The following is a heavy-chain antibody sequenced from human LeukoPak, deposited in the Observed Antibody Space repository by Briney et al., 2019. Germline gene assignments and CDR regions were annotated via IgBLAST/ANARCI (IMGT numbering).Heavy chain of an antibody. CDR2: IYYSGST. J-gene: IGHJ4*02. V-gene: IGHV4-61*01. D-gene: IGHD5-18*01. CDR1: GGSVSSGSYY. Sequence: SETLSLTCTVSGGSVSSGSYYWSCIRQPPGKGLEWIGYIYYSGSTNYNPSLRSRVTISVDTSKNQFSLKLSSVTAADTAVYYCARVGYSYGSYYFDYWGQETLVTVSS. CDR3: ARVGYSYGSYYFDY.